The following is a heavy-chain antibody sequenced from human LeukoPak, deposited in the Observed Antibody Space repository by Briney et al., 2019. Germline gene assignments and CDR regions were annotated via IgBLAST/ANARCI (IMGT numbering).Heavy chain of an antibody. V-gene: IGHV4-39*01. CDR3: ARHGFGSILTGALIDY. J-gene: IGHJ4*02. Sequence: SETLSLTCSVSSGSISSSSYYWGWIRQPPGKGLEWIGSFYYTGITYYNPSLKSRVTISVDASENQFSLKLSSVTAADMALYYCARHGFGSILTGALIDYWGQGTLVTVSS. CDR2: FYYTGIT. CDR1: SGSISSSSYY. D-gene: IGHD3-10*01.